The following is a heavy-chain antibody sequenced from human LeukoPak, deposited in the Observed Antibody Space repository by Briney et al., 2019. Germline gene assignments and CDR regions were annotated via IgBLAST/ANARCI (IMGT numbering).Heavy chain of an antibody. CDR2: IWYDGGNK. Sequence: GGSLRLSCAASGFTFSSYGMHWVRQAPGKGLEWVAVIWYDGGNKYYADSVKGRFTISRDNSKNTPYLQMNSLGAEDTAVYYCARENHSGYYRFDYWGQGTLVTVSS. D-gene: IGHD3-22*01. V-gene: IGHV3-33*01. CDR1: GFTFSSYG. J-gene: IGHJ4*02. CDR3: ARENHSGYYRFDY.